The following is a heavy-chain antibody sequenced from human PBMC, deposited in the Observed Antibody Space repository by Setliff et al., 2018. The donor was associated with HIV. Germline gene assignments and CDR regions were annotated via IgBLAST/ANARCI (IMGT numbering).Heavy chain of an antibody. CDR3: ARIVRWELVATSTFFYYYMDV. V-gene: IGHV4-39*01. Sequence: SETLSLTCTVSGASISSSSHHWAWIRQPPGKGLEYIGNIYYTGSTHHNPSLESRVATSVDTSKNQFSLKLSSVTAADTAVYYCARIVRWELVATSTFFYYYMDVWGKGTPVTVSS. CDR1: GASISSSSHH. D-gene: IGHD1-26*01. J-gene: IGHJ6*03. CDR2: IYYTGST.